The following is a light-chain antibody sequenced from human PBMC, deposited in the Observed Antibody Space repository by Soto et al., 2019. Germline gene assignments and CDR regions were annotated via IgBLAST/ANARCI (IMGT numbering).Light chain of an antibody. V-gene: IGKV3-11*01. CDR2: DTS. CDR3: QQRCDWPPIT. J-gene: IGKJ4*01. Sequence: EIVLTQSPATLSLSQGERATLSCRASQSVSSCLAWYQQRPGQAPRLLIYDTSSRAPGIPARFSGSGSGTDVTLSISSLEPEDVAVYYCQQRCDWPPITFGGGTKVEI. CDR1: QSVSSC.